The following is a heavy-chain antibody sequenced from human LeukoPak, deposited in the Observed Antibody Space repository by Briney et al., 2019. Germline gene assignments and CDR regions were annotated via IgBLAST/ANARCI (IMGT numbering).Heavy chain of an antibody. CDR1: GYTFTSYG. CDR2: ISAYNGNT. Sequence: ASVKVSCKASGYTFTSYGISWVRQAPGQGLEWMGWISAYNGNTNYAQTLQGRVTMTTDTSTSTAYMELRSLRSDDTAVYYCARAPNEYYDFWSGYYLYYFDYWGQGTLVTVSS. J-gene: IGHJ4*02. D-gene: IGHD3-3*01. CDR3: ARAPNEYYDFWSGYYLYYFDY. V-gene: IGHV1-18*01.